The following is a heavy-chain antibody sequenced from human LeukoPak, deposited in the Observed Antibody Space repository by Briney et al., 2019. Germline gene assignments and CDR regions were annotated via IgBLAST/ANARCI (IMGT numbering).Heavy chain of an antibody. V-gene: IGHV3-23*01. J-gene: IGHJ5*02. D-gene: IGHD3-3*01. CDR3: AKGLREYDFWSGYAT. CDR1: GFTFSSYA. CDR2: ISVSGGSP. Sequence: GGSLRLSCAASGFTFSSYAMMWVRQAPGKGLDWVSTISVSGGSPNYADSVKGRFTISRDHSKNTLFLQMNSLRAEDTALYYCAKGLREYDFWSGYATWGQGTLVTVSS.